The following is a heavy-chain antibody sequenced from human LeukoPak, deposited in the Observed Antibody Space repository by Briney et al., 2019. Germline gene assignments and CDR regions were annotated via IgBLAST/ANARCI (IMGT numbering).Heavy chain of an antibody. V-gene: IGHV1-24*01. CDR1: GYTLTELS. CDR2: FDPEDGET. CDR3: ATTGGLWFGESVDY. J-gene: IGHJ4*02. Sequence: ASVKVSCKVSGYTLTELSMHWVRQAPGKGLEWMGGFDPEDGETIYAQKFQGRVTTTEDTSTDTAYMELSSLRSEDTAVYYCATTGGLWFGESVDYWGQGTLVTVSS. D-gene: IGHD3-10*01.